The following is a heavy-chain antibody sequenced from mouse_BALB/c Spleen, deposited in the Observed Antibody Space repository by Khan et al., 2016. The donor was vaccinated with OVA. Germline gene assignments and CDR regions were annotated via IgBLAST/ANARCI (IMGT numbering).Heavy chain of an antibody. CDR2: ISYSGST. V-gene: IGHV3-2*02. Sequence: EVELVESGPGLVKPSQSLSLTCTVTGYSITSDYAWNWIRQFPGNKLEWMGYISYSGSTSYNPSLKSRISITRDTSKNQFFLQLNPVTTEDTATYYCARSIMANWGQGTTLTVSS. J-gene: IGHJ2*01. CDR1: GYSITSDYA. CDR3: ARSIMAN.